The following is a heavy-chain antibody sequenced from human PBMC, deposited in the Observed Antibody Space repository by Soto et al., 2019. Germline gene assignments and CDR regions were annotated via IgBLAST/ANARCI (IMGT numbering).Heavy chain of an antibody. D-gene: IGHD1-26*01. Sequence: GGSLSLSCAASGFSFSDYAMQWVRQAPGKGLEWVSALSGSGTKTYYADSVKGRFTISRDNSKSTLYLQLNTLRGDDTAVYYCAKAPAVGSYYYFDSWGQGTLVTVSS. CDR1: GFSFSDYA. CDR3: AKAPAVGSYYYFDS. J-gene: IGHJ4*02. V-gene: IGHV3-23*01. CDR2: LSGSGTKT.